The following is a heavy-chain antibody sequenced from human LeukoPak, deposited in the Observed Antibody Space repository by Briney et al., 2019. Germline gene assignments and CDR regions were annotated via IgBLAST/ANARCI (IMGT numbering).Heavy chain of an antibody. CDR2: INSDGSST. D-gene: IGHD5-24*01. CDR3: AREMATITSDY. V-gene: IGHV3-74*01. Sequence: PGGSLRLSCAASGFTFSSYWMHWVRQAPGNGLVWVSRINSDGSSTSYADSVKGRFTISRDNAKNTLYLQMNSLRAEDTAVYYCAREMATITSDYWGQGTLVTVSS. CDR1: GFTFSSYW. J-gene: IGHJ4*02.